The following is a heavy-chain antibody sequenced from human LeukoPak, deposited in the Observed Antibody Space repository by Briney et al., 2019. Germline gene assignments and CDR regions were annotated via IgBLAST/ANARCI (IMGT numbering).Heavy chain of an antibody. D-gene: IGHD5-12*01. CDR3: ARSQGFSGYGSYFDY. CDR2: ISSSGSTI. CDR1: GFTFSSYE. J-gene: IGHJ4*02. Sequence: GGSLRLSCAASGFTFSSYEMNWVRQAPGKGLEWASYISSSGSTIYYADSVRGRSTISRDNAKNSLYLQMNSLRAEDTAVYYCARSQGFSGYGSYFDYWGQGTLVTVSA. V-gene: IGHV3-48*03.